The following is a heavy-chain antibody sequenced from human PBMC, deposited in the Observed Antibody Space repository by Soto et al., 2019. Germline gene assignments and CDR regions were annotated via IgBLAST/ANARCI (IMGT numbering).Heavy chain of an antibody. J-gene: IGHJ4*02. Sequence: ASVKVSCKVSGYTLTELSMHWVRQAPGKGLEWMGGFDPEDGETIYAQKFQGRVTMTEDTSTDTAYLELSSLRSEDTDVYYCATGPQRDYYDSSGYYGYWGQGTLVTVSS. V-gene: IGHV1-24*01. D-gene: IGHD3-22*01. CDR1: GYTLTELS. CDR3: ATGPQRDYYDSSGYYGY. CDR2: FDPEDGET.